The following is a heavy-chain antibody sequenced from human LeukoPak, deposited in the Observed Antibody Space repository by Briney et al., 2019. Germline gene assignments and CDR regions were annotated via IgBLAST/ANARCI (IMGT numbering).Heavy chain of an antibody. CDR3: ARVAGYYDILTGYLPQVYGMDV. Sequence: GASVKVSCKASGHTFTGYYMHWVRQAPGQGLEWMGWINPNSGGTNYAQKFQGRVTMTRDTSISTAYMELSRLRSDDTAVYYCARVAGYYDILTGYLPQVYGMDVWGQGTTVTVSS. CDR1: GHTFTGYY. D-gene: IGHD3-9*01. CDR2: INPNSGGT. J-gene: IGHJ6*02. V-gene: IGHV1-2*02.